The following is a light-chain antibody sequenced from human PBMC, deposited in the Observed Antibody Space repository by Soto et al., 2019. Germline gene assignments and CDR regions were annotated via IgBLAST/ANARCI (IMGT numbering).Light chain of an antibody. CDR2: AAS. Sequence: DIQMTQSPSSLSASVGDRVTITCRASQGISNYLAWYQQKPGKVPKLLIYAASTLQSGVPSRFSGSGSGSVFTLTISTLPTKDVASYYCQKYNSAPRTFGQGTKVEIK. J-gene: IGKJ1*01. V-gene: IGKV1-27*01. CDR1: QGISNY. CDR3: QKYNSAPRT.